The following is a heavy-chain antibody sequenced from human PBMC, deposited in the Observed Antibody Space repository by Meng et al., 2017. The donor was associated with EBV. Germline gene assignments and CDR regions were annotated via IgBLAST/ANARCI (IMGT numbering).Heavy chain of an antibody. J-gene: IGHJ4*02. D-gene: IGHD3-10*01. CDR1: GGTFRSYA. CDR3: ASESGRGFTPDY. Sequence: QGRVAQYWGEVEEPGASSKVPCKTSGGTFRSYAVSWVRQAPGQGLEWMGGLIPMSDAPHYAQKFQGRVTMTADESTNTHYMDLSGLRFEDTAVYYCASESGRGFTPDYWGQGTLVTVSS. V-gene: IGHV1-69*01. CDR2: LIPMSDAP.